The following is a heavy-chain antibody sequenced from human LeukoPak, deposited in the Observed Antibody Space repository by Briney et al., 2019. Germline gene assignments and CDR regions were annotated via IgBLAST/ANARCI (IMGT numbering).Heavy chain of an antibody. CDR1: RFTFNTYW. CDR2: IDSDGYST. Sequence: GSLRLSCAASRFTFNTYWMHWVRQAPGKGLVWVSRIDSDGYSTAYADSVKGRFTISRDNSKNTLYLQMNSLRAEDTAVYYCAKDRNYYDSSGYPDYWGQGTLVTVSS. D-gene: IGHD3-22*01. CDR3: AKDRNYYDSSGYPDY. V-gene: IGHV3-74*01. J-gene: IGHJ4*02.